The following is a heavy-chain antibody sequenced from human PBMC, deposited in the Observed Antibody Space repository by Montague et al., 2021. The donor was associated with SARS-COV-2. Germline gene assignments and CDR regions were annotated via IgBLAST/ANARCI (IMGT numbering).Heavy chain of an antibody. Sequence: SETLSLTCTVSGVSITTYYWSWIRQPPGKGLEWIGYIYYSGSTYYTPSLKSRVSIFLDNSKNQFSLILTSVTAADTAMYYCASHFVWQQLSTWGQGTLVSVSS. V-gene: IGHV4-59*01. D-gene: IGHD6-13*01. CDR3: ASHFVWQQLST. J-gene: IGHJ4*02. CDR2: IYYSGST. CDR1: GVSITTYY.